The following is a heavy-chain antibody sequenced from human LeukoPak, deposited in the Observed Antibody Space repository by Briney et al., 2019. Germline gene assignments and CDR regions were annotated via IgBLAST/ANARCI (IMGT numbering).Heavy chain of an antibody. J-gene: IGHJ3*02. CDR2: IYHSGST. Sequence: SETLSLTCTVSGGSISSGGYCWSWIRQPPGKGLEWIGYIYHSGSTYYNPSLKSRVTMSVNTSKNQFSLKLSSVTAADTAVYYCARVGEPWELLRAFDIWGQGTMVTVSS. CDR1: GGSISSGGYC. V-gene: IGHV4-30-2*01. D-gene: IGHD1-26*01. CDR3: ARVGEPWELLRAFDI.